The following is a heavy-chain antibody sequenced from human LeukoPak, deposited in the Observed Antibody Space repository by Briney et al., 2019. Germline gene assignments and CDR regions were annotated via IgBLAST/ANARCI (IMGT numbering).Heavy chain of an antibody. CDR3: ARRTVNQFGRRRREYFQH. D-gene: IGHD4-17*01. V-gene: IGHV4-39*01. J-gene: IGHJ1*01. Sequence: SETLSLTCTVSGGSISSSSYYWGWIRQPPGKGLEWIGSIYYSGSTYYNPSLKSRVTISVDTSKNQFSLKLSSVTAADTAVYYCARRTVNQFGRRRREYFQHWGQGTLVTVSS. CDR2: IYYSGST. CDR1: GGSISSSSYY.